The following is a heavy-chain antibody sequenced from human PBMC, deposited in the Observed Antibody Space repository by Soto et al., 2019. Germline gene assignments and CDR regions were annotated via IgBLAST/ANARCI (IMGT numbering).Heavy chain of an antibody. CDR2: IWYDGSNK. V-gene: IGHV3-33*06. Sequence: PGGSLRLSCAASGFTFSSYGMHWVRQAPGKGLEWVAVIWYDGSNKYYADSVKGRFTISRDNSKNTLYLQMNSLRVEDTAVYYCAKDLWGCSGGSCYPHSNDYWGQGTLVTVSS. CDR3: AKDLWGCSGGSCYPHSNDY. CDR1: GFTFSSYG. D-gene: IGHD2-15*01. J-gene: IGHJ4*02.